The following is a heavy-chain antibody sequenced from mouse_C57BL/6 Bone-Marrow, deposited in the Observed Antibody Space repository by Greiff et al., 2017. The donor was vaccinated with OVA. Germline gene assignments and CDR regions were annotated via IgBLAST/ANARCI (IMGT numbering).Heavy chain of an antibody. Sequence: QVTLNVSGPGILQPSQTLSLTCSFSGFSLSTFGMGVGWIRQPSGKGLEWLAHIWWDDDKYYNPALKSRLTISKDTSKNQVFIKNANVDTADTAAHASARMCDYNGSSTYCDFDVWGTGTTGTASS. CDR2: IWWDDDK. CDR1: GFSLSTFGMG. J-gene: IGHJ1*03. D-gene: IGHD1-1*01. CDR3: ARMCDYNGSSTYCDFDV. V-gene: IGHV8-8*01.